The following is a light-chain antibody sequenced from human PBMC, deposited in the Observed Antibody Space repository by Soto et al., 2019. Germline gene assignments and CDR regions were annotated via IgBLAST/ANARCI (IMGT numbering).Light chain of an antibody. Sequence: DIQMTQSPSSLSASVGDRVSITCRAIQGITNYLAWYQQKAGKAPKLLIYAASTLQSGVPSRFSGSGSGTDFSLTISSLQPEDVATYYCQKYNGAPWTFGQGNKVEI. CDR2: AAS. CDR3: QKYNGAPWT. J-gene: IGKJ1*01. V-gene: IGKV1-27*01. CDR1: QGITNY.